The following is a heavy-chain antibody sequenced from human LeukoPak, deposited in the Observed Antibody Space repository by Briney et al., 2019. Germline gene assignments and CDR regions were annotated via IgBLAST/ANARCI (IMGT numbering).Heavy chain of an antibody. Sequence: GGSLRLSCAASGFTVSSNYMSWVRQAPGKGLEWASVIYSGGSTYYADSVKGRFTISRDNSKNTLYLQMNSLRAEDTAVYYCAKDGSGWYHYFDYWGQGTLVTVSS. D-gene: IGHD6-19*01. CDR2: IYSGGST. J-gene: IGHJ4*02. CDR3: AKDGSGWYHYFDY. CDR1: GFTVSSNY. V-gene: IGHV3-66*02.